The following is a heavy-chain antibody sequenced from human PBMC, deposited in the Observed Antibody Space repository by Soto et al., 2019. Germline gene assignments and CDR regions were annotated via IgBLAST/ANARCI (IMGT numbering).Heavy chain of an antibody. V-gene: IGHV1-69*13. CDR2: IIPIFGTA. CDR1: GYTFSDYG. Sequence: SVKVSCKTSGYTFSDYGVSWVRQAPGQGLEWMGGIIPIFGTANYAQKFQGRVTITADESTSTAYMELSSLRSEDTAVYYCARGYCISTSCYRPPPQYYYYYYGMDVWGQGTTVTVSS. J-gene: IGHJ6*02. CDR3: ARGYCISTSCYRPPPQYYYYYYGMDV. D-gene: IGHD2-2*01.